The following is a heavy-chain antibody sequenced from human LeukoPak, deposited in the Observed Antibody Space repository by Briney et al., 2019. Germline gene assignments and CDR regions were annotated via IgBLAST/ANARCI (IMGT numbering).Heavy chain of an antibody. Sequence: GESLKISCKGSGYSFANYWIAWVRQTPGKGLEWMGIIYPGDSDTRYSPSFQGQVTISADKSISTAYLQWSSLKASDTAMYYCARRSGTAFIDYWGQGTLVTVSS. J-gene: IGHJ4*02. CDR2: IYPGDSDT. V-gene: IGHV5-51*01. CDR3: ARRSGTAFIDY. CDR1: GYSFANYW. D-gene: IGHD1-1*01.